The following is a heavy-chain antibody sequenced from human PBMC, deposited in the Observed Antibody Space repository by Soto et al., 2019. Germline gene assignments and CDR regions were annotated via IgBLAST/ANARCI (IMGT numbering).Heavy chain of an antibody. J-gene: IGHJ5*02. CDR1: GYTFTGYF. CDR3: ARGGGTTLSPLP. CDR2: INPNSGAT. Sequence: QVQLLQSGAEVKKPGASVKVSCKASGYTFTGYFMHWVRQAPGEGLEWMGWINPNSGATKYAPKLQGRVTMTMDTSNRTFYLELSRLTSDDTAIYFCARGGGTTLSPLPWGQGTPVTVSS. V-gene: IGHV1-2*02. D-gene: IGHD3-16*01.